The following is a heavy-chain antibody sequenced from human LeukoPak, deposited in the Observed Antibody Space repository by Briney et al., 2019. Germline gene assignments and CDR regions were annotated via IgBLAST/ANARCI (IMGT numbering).Heavy chain of an antibody. CDR1: GGSISSGSYY. Sequence: PSETLSLTCTVSGGSISSGSYYWSWIRQPAGKGLEWIGRIYTSGSTNYNPSLKSRVTISVDTSKNQFSLKLSSVTAADTAVYYCARWKSGYSSGWSDAFDIWGQGTMVTVSS. J-gene: IGHJ3*02. D-gene: IGHD6-19*01. CDR2: IYTSGST. CDR3: ARWKSGYSSGWSDAFDI. V-gene: IGHV4-61*02.